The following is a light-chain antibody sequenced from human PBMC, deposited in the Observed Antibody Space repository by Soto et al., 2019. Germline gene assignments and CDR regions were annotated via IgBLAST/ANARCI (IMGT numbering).Light chain of an antibody. J-gene: IGLJ2*01. CDR1: SSNIGSNT. CDR3: GAWDDSLSSVV. V-gene: IGLV1-44*01. Sequence: QSVLTQPPSASGTPGQRVTISCSGSSSNIGSNTVNWYQQHPGTAPKHLIYSNNHRPSGVPVRFSGSKSGTSPSLAINGLQSEDEADHYYGAWDDSLSSVVFGGGTKLTVL. CDR2: SNN.